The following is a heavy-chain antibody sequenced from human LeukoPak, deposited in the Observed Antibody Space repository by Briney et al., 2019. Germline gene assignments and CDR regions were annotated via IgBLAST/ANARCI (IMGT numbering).Heavy chain of an antibody. CDR1: GGSISSYY. Sequence: SVTLSLTCTVSGGSISSYYWSWIRQPPGKGLEWIGYIYYSGSTNYNPSLKSRVTISVDTSKNQFSLKLSSVTAADTAVYYCASFSLTYDFWSGFDYWGQGTLVTVSS. CDR2: IYYSGST. J-gene: IGHJ4*02. V-gene: IGHV4-59*01. D-gene: IGHD3-3*01. CDR3: ASFSLTYDFWSGFDY.